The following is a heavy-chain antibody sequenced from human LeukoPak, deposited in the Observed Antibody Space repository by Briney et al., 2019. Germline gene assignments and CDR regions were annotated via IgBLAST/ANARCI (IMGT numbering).Heavy chain of an antibody. D-gene: IGHD3-16*01. CDR1: DDSISDYY. Sequence: SETLSLTCTVSDDSISDYYRGWIRQPPGKGLEWIGYFHNSGTSTYNPSLKSRVTISADTSKNQFSLKLNSLTTADTAVYYCTRGAGWLIDFWGQGILVTVSS. J-gene: IGHJ4*02. V-gene: IGHV4-59*01. CDR2: FHNSGTS. CDR3: TRGAGWLIDF.